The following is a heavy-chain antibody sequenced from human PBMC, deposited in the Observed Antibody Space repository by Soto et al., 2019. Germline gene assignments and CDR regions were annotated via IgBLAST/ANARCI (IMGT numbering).Heavy chain of an antibody. CDR3: ARSQLMTVSVWFDY. D-gene: IGHD3-16*01. Sequence: EVQLLESGGGVVQPGGSLRLSCAASGFTFSIYYMSWVRQAPGKGLEWVSTIGGSGTQKYYAESVKGRFTISRDNSKSTLYLQVNSLRADDTAVYYCARSQLMTVSVWFDYWGQGVLVTVSS. CDR2: IGGSGTQK. V-gene: IGHV3-23*01. CDR1: GFTFSIYY. J-gene: IGHJ4*02.